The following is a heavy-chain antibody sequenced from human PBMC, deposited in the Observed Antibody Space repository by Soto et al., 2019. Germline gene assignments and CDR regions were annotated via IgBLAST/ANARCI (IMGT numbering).Heavy chain of an antibody. CDR1: GYSFAGYW. V-gene: IGHV5-10-1*01. J-gene: IGHJ6*02. D-gene: IGHD3-16*01. CDR3: AARSPDVLDV. CDR2: IDPSDSQT. Sequence: GESLKISCKGSGYSFAGYWITWVRQKPGKGLEWMGRIDPSDSQTYYSPSFRGHVTISATKSITTVFLQWSSLRASDTAMYYCAARSPDVLDVWGQGTRVTFSS.